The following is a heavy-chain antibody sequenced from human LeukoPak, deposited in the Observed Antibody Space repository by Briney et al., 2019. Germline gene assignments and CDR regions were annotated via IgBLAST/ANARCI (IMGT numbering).Heavy chain of an antibody. CDR2: INSGSAGST. CDR1: GLSFINYA. Sequence: GGSLRLSCVASGLSFINYAMTWVRQAPGKGLEWVSSINSGSAGSTSYADPVRGRSTISRDNSKNTLYLQTNNLRAEDTAVYYCAKCLNWNERSEVDYWGQGTLVTVSS. V-gene: IGHV3-23*01. CDR3: AKCLNWNERSEVDY. D-gene: IGHD1-1*01. J-gene: IGHJ4*02.